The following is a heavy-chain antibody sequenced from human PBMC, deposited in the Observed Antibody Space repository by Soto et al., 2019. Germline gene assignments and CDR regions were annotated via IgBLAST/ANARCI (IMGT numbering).Heavy chain of an antibody. V-gene: IGHV4-59*08. CDR1: AGSLSSYY. Sequence: SETLSLTCTVSAGSLSSYYWSLIRQPPGKGLEWIGHIYYSGSTNYNPSLESRVTISVETSKNQFSLKLGSVTAADTAVYFCARHSRGGYNLFDPWGQGTLVTVSS. CDR2: IYYSGST. J-gene: IGHJ5*02. D-gene: IGHD2-15*01. CDR3: ARHSRGGYNLFDP.